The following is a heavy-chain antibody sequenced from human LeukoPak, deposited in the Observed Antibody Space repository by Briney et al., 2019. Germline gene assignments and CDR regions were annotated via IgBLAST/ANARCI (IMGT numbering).Heavy chain of an antibody. J-gene: IGHJ2*01. V-gene: IGHV4-34*01. CDR3: ARDNCSGGSYYSPPGSLFRRYRYFDL. CDR2: INHSGST. Sequence: SETLSLTCAVYGGSFSGHYWSWIRQPPGKGLEWIGEINHSGSTNYNPSLKSRVTISVDTSKNQFSLKLSSVTAADTAVYYCARDNCSGGSYYSPPGSLFRRYRYFDLWGRGTLVTVSS. D-gene: IGHD2-15*01. CDR1: GGSFSGHY.